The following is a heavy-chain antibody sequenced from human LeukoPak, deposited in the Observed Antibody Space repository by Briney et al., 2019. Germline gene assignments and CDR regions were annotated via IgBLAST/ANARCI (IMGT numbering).Heavy chain of an antibody. J-gene: IGHJ6*02. CDR3: GRNMDV. V-gene: IGHV3-7*01. CDR1: GFTFTNFW. Sequence: GGSLRLSCAASGFTFTNFWITWVRQAPGKGLEWVAKIKQDGSEKYYVDAVKGRFTISRDNAKNSLYLQMNNLRVEDTAVYYCGRNMDVWGQGTTVTVSS. CDR2: IKQDGSEK.